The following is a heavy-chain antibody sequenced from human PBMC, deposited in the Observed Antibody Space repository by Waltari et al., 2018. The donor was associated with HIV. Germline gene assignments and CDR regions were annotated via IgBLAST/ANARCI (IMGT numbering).Heavy chain of an antibody. CDR1: GFTFTNYV. D-gene: IGHD2-8*01. CDR2: NSAYNGNK. J-gene: IGHJ6*02. V-gene: IGHV1-18*01. Sequence: VQLVQSGPEMRKPGASVKISCRASGFTFTNYVFSWVRQAPGQGLEWLGWNSAYNGNKESARKFKGRITLTTDTSTTTAYLEVRSLRSDDTAIYHCVRGGGSWLYDMYYYQGLDVWGQGTTVIVSS. CDR3: VRGGGSWLYDMYYYQGLDV.